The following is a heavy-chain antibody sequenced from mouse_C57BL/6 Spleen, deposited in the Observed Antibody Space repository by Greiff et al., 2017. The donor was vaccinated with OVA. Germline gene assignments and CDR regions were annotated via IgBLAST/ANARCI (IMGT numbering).Heavy chain of an antibody. V-gene: IGHV1-26*01. J-gene: IGHJ3*01. CDR3: ARALRGCAY. CDR2: INPNNGGT. D-gene: IGHD1-1*01. Sequence: VQLQQSGPELVKPGASVKISCKASGYTFTDYYMNWVKQSHGKSLEWIGDINPNNGGTSYNQKFKGKATLTVDKSSSTAYMELRSLTSEDSAVYYCARALRGCAYWGQGTLVTVSA. CDR1: GYTFTDYY.